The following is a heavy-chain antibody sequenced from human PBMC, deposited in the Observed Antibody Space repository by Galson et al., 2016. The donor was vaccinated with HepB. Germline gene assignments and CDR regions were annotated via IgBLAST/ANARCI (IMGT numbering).Heavy chain of an antibody. D-gene: IGHD6-13*01. CDR2: IYYSGST. Sequence: ETLSLTCTVSGGSISNYYWSWIRQPPGKGLEWIAYIYYSGSTNQNPSLKSRVTISVGTSKNQFSLQLRSVTAADTAVYYCARDRGSAAGFDYWGQGTLVTVSS. CDR1: GGSISNYY. J-gene: IGHJ4*02. CDR3: ARDRGSAAGFDY. V-gene: IGHV4-59*01.